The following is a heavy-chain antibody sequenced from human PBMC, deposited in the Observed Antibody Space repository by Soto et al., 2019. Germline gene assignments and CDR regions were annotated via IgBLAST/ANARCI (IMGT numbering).Heavy chain of an antibody. CDR1: GGTFSSYA. Sequence: GASVKVSCKASGGTFSSYAISWMRQAPGQGLEWMGGIIPIFGTANYAQKFQGRVTITADESTSTAYMELSSLRSEDTAVYYCASFTYYYDSRGAFDIWGQGTMVTVSS. D-gene: IGHD3-22*01. J-gene: IGHJ3*02. CDR3: ASFTYYYDSRGAFDI. CDR2: IIPIFGTA. V-gene: IGHV1-69*13.